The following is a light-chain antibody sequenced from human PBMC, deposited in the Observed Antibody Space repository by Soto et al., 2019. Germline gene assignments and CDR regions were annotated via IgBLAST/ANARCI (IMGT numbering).Light chain of an antibody. V-gene: IGLV1-40*01. CDR1: SSNIGAGCD. J-gene: IGLJ1*01. CDR3: QSYDSSLSAYV. CDR2: GNS. Sequence: QSALAQPPSVSVAPGQKVTISCTGSSSNIGAGCDLHWYQQLPGTAPKLLLYGNSNRPSGVPDRFSGSKSGTSASLAITGLQAEDEADYYCQSYDSSLSAYVFGTGTKVTVL.